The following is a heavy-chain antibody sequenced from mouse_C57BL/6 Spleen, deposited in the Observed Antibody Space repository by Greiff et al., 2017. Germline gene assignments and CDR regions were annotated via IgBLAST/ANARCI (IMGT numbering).Heavy chain of an antibody. V-gene: IGHV14-4*01. CDR1: GFNIKDDY. CDR3: TLQSLLYSKGFAY. D-gene: IGHD2-5*01. Sequence: VQLQQSGAELVRPGASVKLSCTASGFNIKDDYMHWVKQRPEQGLVWIGWIDPENGDTESASKFQGKATITADTSSNTAYLQLSSLTSEDTAVYYCTLQSLLYSKGFAYWGQGTLVTVSA. J-gene: IGHJ3*01. CDR2: IDPENGDT.